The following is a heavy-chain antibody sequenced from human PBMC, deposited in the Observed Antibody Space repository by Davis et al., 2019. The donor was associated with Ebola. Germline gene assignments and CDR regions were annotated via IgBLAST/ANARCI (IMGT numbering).Heavy chain of an antibody. CDR1: GFTFSSYG. J-gene: IGHJ6*04. Sequence: GESLKISCAASGFTFSSYGMHWVRQAPGKGLEWVAVISYDGSNKYYADSVKGRFTISRDNSKNTLYLQMNSLRAEDTAVYYCAKGNALDVWGKGTTVTVSP. V-gene: IGHV3-30*18. CDR2: ISYDGSNK. D-gene: IGHD1-1*01. CDR3: AKGNALDV.